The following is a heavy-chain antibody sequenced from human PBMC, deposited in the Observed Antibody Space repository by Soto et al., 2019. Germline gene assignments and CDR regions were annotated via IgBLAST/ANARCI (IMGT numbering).Heavy chain of an antibody. D-gene: IGHD3-22*01. Sequence: SETLSLTCTVSGGSISSSSYYWGWIRQPPGKGLEWIGSIYYSGSTYYNPSLKSRVTISVDTSKNQFSLKLSSVTAADTAVYYCARAFIGYYYDSSGPNFDYWGQGTLVTVSS. J-gene: IGHJ4*02. CDR3: ARAFIGYYYDSSGPNFDY. CDR1: GGSISSSSYY. CDR2: IYYSGST. V-gene: IGHV4-39*07.